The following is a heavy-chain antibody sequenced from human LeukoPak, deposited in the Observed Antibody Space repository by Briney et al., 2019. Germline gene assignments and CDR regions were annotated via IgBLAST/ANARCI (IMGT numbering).Heavy chain of an antibody. Sequence: PSETLSLTCTVSGGSISSYYWSWIRQPAGKGLEWIGRIYTSGSTNYNPSLKSRVTMSVATSKNQFSLKLNSVTAADTAVYYCARIYSSSWFLNWFDPWGQGTLVTVSS. D-gene: IGHD6-13*01. V-gene: IGHV4-4*07. CDR2: IYTSGST. J-gene: IGHJ5*02. CDR3: ARIYSSSWFLNWFDP. CDR1: GGSISSYY.